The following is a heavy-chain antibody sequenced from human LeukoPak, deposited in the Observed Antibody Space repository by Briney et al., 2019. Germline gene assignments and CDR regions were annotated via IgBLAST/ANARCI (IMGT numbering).Heavy chain of an antibody. V-gene: IGHV1-18*01. J-gene: IGHJ4*02. Sequence: ASVKVSCKASGYTFISYGISWVRQAPGQGLEWMGWITVYNGNTKYAQKFQGRVTMTTDTSTSTAYMELSSLRSEDTAVYYCARRGYCSSTSCLGSRYYFDYWGQGTLVTVSS. CDR3: ARRGYCSSTSCLGSRYYFDY. CDR1: GYTFISYG. CDR2: ITVYNGNT. D-gene: IGHD2-2*01.